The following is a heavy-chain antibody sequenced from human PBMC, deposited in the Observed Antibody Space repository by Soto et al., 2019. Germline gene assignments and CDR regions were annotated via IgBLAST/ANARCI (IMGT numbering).Heavy chain of an antibody. J-gene: IGHJ4*02. CDR3: ASAYEDYGDYAVAY. CDR2: ISAYNGNT. CDR1: GYTFTSYG. Sequence: ASVNVSCKASGYTFTSYGISWVRQAPGQGLEWMGWISAYNGNTNYAQKLQGRVTMTTDTSTSTAYMELRSLRSDDTAVYYCASAYEDYGDYAVAYWGQGTLVTVSS. V-gene: IGHV1-18*01. D-gene: IGHD4-17*01.